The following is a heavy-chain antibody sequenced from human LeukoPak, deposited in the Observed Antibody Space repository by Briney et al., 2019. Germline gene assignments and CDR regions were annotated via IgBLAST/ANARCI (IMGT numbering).Heavy chain of an antibody. V-gene: IGHV4-34*01. CDR3: ARGGITMVRGATKRHWFDP. CDR1: GGSFSGYY. CDR2: INHSGST. D-gene: IGHD3-10*01. Sequence: PSETLSLTCAVYGGSFSGYYWSWIRQPPGKGLEWIGEINHSGSTNYNPSLKSRVTISVDTSKNQFSLKLSSVTAADTAVYCCARGGITMVRGATKRHWFDPWGQGTLVTVSS. J-gene: IGHJ5*02.